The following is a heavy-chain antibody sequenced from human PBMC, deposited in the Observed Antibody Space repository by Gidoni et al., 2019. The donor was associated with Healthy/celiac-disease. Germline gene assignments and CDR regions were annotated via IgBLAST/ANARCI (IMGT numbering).Heavy chain of an antibody. D-gene: IGHD4-17*01. CDR2: INHSGST. V-gene: IGHV4-34*01. J-gene: IGHJ4*02. Sequence: QVQLQQWGAGLLKPSETLSLTCAVYGGSFSGYYWSWIRQPPGKGLEWIGEINHSGSTNYNPSLKRRVTISVDTSKNQFSLKLSSVTAADTAVYYCATTAFYGDYGGYFDYWGQGTLVTVSS. CDR1: GGSFSGYY. CDR3: ATTAFYGDYGGYFDY.